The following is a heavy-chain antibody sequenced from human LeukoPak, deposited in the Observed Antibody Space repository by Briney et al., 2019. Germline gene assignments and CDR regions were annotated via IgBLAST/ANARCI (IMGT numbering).Heavy chain of an antibody. CDR2: VGIDSGNT. J-gene: IGHJ4*02. CDR3: ARDHNYAFDN. D-gene: IGHD1-1*01. V-gene: IGHV3-48*01. CDR1: GSTFSDYS. Sequence: QSGGSLRLSCAASGSTFSDYSMNWVRQAPGKGLEWISWVGIDSGNTKYADSVKGRFTISGEKAKNSLYLQISSLRVEDTAVYYCARDHNYAFDNWGQGTLVTVSS.